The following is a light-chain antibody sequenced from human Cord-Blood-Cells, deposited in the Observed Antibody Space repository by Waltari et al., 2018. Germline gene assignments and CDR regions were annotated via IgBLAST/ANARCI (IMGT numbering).Light chain of an antibody. J-gene: IGLJ3*02. CDR1: SRHVGGYNY. CDR2: DVS. CDR3: SSYTSSSTLV. Sequence: QSALTQPASVSGSPGPSITIPCTGTSRHVGGYNYVSWYQQHPGKAPKLMIYDVSNRPSWVSNRFSGSKSGNTASLTISGLQAEDEADYYCSSYTSSSTLVFGGGTKLTVL. V-gene: IGLV2-14*01.